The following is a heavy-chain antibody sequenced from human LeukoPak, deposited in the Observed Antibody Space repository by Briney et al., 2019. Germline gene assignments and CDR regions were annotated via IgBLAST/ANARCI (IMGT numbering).Heavy chain of an antibody. V-gene: IGHV3-23*01. CDR2: ISGGGSST. J-gene: IGHJ4*02. CDR3: AKAIAAASPYIDY. D-gene: IGHD6-13*01. Sequence: GGSLRLSCAASGFTFSSYAMSWVRQAPGKGLEWVSAISGGGSSTYYADSVKGRFTISRDNSKNTLYLQMNSLRAEDTAIYYCAKAIAAASPYIDYWGQGTLVTVSS. CDR1: GFTFSSYA.